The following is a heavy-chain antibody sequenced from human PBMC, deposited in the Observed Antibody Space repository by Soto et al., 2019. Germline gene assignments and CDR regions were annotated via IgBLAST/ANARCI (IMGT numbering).Heavy chain of an antibody. V-gene: IGHV3-9*01. CDR1: GFSFDEYA. CDR2: VSWNSGTM. J-gene: IGHJ6*03. D-gene: IGHD2-2*02. Sequence: EVQLVESGGGLVQPGRSLRLSCAASGFSFDEYAMHWVRQVPGKGLEWVSGVSWNSGTMGYGDSVKGRFTISRDNDKNSLYLQMNSPRAEDTAMYYCAKGFCSSAKCYTYSYMDVWGKGTTVTVSS. CDR3: AKGFCSSAKCYTYSYMDV.